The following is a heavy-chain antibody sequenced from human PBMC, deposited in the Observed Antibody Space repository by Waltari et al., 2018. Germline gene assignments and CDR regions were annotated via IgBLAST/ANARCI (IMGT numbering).Heavy chain of an antibody. CDR3: ERDSRIPAAVRGGGYFSYYYMDV. CDR1: GFTFRSYA. D-gene: IGHD6-13*01. J-gene: IGHJ6*03. Sequence: QVQLVESGGGVVQPGRSLRLSCAASGFTFRSYAMHWVRQAPGKGLEWRAVISSDVTNKYYADSVKGRFTISRDHSKNTLYRQMNRLRAEDTAVSYCERDSRIPAAVRGGGYFSYYYMDVWCKGTTVTVSS. V-gene: IGHV3-30-3*01. CDR2: ISSDVTNK.